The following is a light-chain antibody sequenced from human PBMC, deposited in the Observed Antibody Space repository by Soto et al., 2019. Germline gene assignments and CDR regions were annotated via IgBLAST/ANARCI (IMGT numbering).Light chain of an antibody. Sequence: DVVMTQSPLSLPVTLGQPASISCRSSQSLVYSDGYAHLNWFHQRPGQSPRRLIYKVSNRDSGVPDRFSGSGSGTDFTLKISRVEAEDVGVYYCMQGTHWPPTFGRGTKVEIK. CDR3: MQGTHWPPT. CDR1: QSLVYSDGYAH. J-gene: IGKJ1*01. CDR2: KVS. V-gene: IGKV2-30*01.